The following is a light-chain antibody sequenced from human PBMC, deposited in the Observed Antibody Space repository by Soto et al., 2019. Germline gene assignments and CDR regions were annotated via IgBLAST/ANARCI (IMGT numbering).Light chain of an antibody. CDR3: SSHAGNTVV. V-gene: IGLV2-8*01. Sequence: QSALTQPPSASGSPGQSVTISCTGTSSDVGGYNYVSWYQQLPGEAPKLILYDVTKRPSGVPDRFSGSKSGNTASLTVSGLLAEDEADYYCSSHAGNTVVFGGGTTLTVL. CDR2: DVT. CDR1: SSDVGGYNY. J-gene: IGLJ2*01.